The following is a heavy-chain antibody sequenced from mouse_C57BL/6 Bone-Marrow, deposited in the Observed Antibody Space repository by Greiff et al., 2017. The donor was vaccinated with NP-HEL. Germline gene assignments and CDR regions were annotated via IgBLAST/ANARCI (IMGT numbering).Heavy chain of an antibody. CDR3: ARGILGFAY. Sequence: EVKLMESGGDLVKPGGSLKLSCAASGFTFSSYGMPWVRQTPDKRLEWVATISSGGSYTYYPDSVKGRFTISRDNAKNTLYLQMSSLKSEDTAVYYCARGILGFAYWGQGTLVTVSA. CDR2: ISSGGSYT. J-gene: IGHJ3*01. CDR1: GFTFSSYG. V-gene: IGHV5-6*02.